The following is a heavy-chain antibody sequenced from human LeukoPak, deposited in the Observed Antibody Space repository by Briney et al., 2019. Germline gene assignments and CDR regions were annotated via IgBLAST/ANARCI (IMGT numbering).Heavy chain of an antibody. CDR1: GFTFSTYA. V-gene: IGHV3-23*01. D-gene: IGHD1-1*01. CDR2: ISGSGGTT. CDR3: AKDGYDYYYYYMDV. Sequence: AGSLRLSCAASGFTFSTYAMSWVRPAPGKGLGWGSAISGSGGTTYYADSVKGRFTISRDNSKNTLYLQMNSLRAEDTAVYYCAKDGYDYYYYYMDVWGRGTAVTVSS. J-gene: IGHJ6*03.